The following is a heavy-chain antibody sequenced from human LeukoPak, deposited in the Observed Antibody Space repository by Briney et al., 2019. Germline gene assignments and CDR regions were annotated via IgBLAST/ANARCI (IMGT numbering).Heavy chain of an antibody. CDR1: GFTFSSYV. D-gene: IGHD3-22*01. V-gene: IGHV3-23*01. J-gene: IGHJ5*02. CDR3: ARVHYYDSSGYYA. CDR2: ISGSGGST. Sequence: GGSLRLSCAASGFTFSSYVMSWVRQAPGKGLEWVSAISGSGGSTYYADSVKGRFTISRDNAKNSLYLQMNSLRAEDTAVYYCARVHYYDSSGYYAWGQGTLVTVSS.